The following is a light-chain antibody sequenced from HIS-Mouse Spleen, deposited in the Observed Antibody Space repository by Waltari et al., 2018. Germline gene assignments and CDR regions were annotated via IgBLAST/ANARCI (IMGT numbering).Light chain of an antibody. Sequence: SYVRTQPPSAPLSLRQTASITCTGDTLGVKSACWYQQKPGQSPVLVIYQDSKRPTGIPERFSGSNSGNTATLTISGTQAMDEADYYCQAWDSSTAVFGTGTKVTVL. CDR3: QAWDSSTAV. CDR1: TLGVKS. V-gene: IGLV3-1*01. CDR2: QDS. J-gene: IGLJ1*01.